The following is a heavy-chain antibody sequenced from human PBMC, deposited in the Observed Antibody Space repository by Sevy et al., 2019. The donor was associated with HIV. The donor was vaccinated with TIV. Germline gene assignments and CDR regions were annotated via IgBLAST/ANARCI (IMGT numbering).Heavy chain of an antibody. V-gene: IGHV3-49*04. J-gene: IGHJ4*02. Sequence: GGSLRLSCTASGFTFSDYAMSWVRQAPGQGLERVGFIKTKTYGGTTEYTASVKGRVISSRDDSKNIAYLQMNSLKAEDTAVYYCTSDLDGSGGFYFDYWGQGTLVTVSS. CDR3: TSDLDGSGGFYFDY. CDR2: IKTKTYGGTT. D-gene: IGHD6-19*01. CDR1: GFTFSDYA.